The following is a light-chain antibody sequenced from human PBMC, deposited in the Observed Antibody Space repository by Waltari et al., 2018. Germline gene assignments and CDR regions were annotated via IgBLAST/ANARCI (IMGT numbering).Light chain of an antibody. CDR3: GTWDSSLNGVI. CDR1: SSNIGNNY. J-gene: IGLJ2*01. CDR2: ENN. V-gene: IGLV1-51*01. Sequence: QSVLTQPPSVSAAPGQTVAISCSGSSSNIGNNYVSWYQQLPGTAPKLLIYENNNGPSGIPDRFSGSKSGTSGTLGITGLQTGDEADYYCGTWDSSLNGVIFGGGTKLTVL.